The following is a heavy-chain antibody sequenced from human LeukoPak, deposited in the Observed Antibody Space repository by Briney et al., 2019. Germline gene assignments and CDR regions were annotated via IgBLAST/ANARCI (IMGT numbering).Heavy chain of an antibody. CDR2: ISADNGNT. J-gene: IGHJ6*02. CDR1: GYTLSNHA. Sequence: ASVRVSCKGSGYTLSNHAFSWVRQAPGQGLEWMGWISADNGNTNHAQKFQGRVTITADESTSTAYMELSSLRSEDTAVYYCAREGYCSSTSCLYYYYGMDVWGQGTTVTVSS. D-gene: IGHD2-2*01. CDR3: AREGYCSSTSCLYYYYGMDV. V-gene: IGHV1-18*04.